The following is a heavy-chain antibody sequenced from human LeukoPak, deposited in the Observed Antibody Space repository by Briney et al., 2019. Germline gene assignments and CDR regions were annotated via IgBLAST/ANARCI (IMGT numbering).Heavy chain of an antibody. CDR2: IHQDGSVT. J-gene: IGHJ4*02. CDR3: ARSLSSRFSGPRRPYYFDY. Sequence: GGSLRLSCAASGFTFTAYAMSWFRQTPGKGLEWVGNIHQDGSVTNYVDAVKGRFTISRDNSKNTLYLQMNSLRAEDTAVYYCARSLSSRFSGPRRPYYFDYWGQGTLVTVSS. D-gene: IGHD3-16*02. CDR1: GFTFTAYA. V-gene: IGHV3-7*03.